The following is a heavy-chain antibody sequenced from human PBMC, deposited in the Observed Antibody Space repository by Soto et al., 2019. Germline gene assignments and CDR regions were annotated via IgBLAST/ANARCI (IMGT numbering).Heavy chain of an antibody. Sequence: GGSLRLSCVGSGFTFSTYSINWVRQAPGKGLEWVSSISSRSDIYYADSVKGRFTISRDNAKNTLYLEMNSLRPEDTAVYYCARNGTDMFGGMDVWGQGTTVTVSS. CDR2: ISSRSDI. V-gene: IGHV3-21*04. J-gene: IGHJ6*02. D-gene: IGHD3-10*02. CDR3: ARNGTDMFGGMDV. CDR1: GFTFSTYS.